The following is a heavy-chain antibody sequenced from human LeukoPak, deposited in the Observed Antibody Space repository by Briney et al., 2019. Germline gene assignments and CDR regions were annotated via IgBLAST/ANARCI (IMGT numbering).Heavy chain of an antibody. Sequence: GGSLRLSCAASGFTFSSYAMTWVRQAPGKGLEWVSGISDGGYSTYYADSVKGRFTISRDNAKNSLYLQMNSLRDEDTAVYYCARDPDSSGWPRFDYWGQGTLVTVSS. CDR3: ARDPDSSGWPRFDY. D-gene: IGHD6-19*01. CDR2: ISDGGYST. V-gene: IGHV3-23*01. CDR1: GFTFSSYA. J-gene: IGHJ4*02.